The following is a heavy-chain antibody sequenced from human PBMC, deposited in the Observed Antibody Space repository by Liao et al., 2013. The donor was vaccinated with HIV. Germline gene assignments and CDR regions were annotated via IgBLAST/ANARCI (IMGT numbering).Heavy chain of an antibody. V-gene: IGHV4-61*02. J-gene: IGHJ6*03. Sequence: QVQLQESGPGLVKPSQTLSLTCTVSGGSISSGSYYWSWIRQPAGMGLEWIGRVFTSGSTNYNPSLKSRVTISLDTSKSQFSLKVHSVTAADTAVYYCARGTGSLTSYQFYYYYMDVWGTGTTVTVSS. CDR1: GGSISSGSYY. CDR2: VFTSGST. CDR3: ARGTGSLTSYQFYYYYMDV. D-gene: IGHD2-8*02.